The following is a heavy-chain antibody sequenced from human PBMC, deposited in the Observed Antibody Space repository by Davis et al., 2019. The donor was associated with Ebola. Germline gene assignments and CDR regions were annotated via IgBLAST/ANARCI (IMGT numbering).Heavy chain of an antibody. CDR3: ARDSDDYSFDY. J-gene: IGHJ4*02. CDR2: ISSSSLTT. CDR1: GFTFSSYT. V-gene: IGHV3-48*01. Sequence: GESLKISCVASGFTFSSYTMNWVRQAPGKGLEWLSYISSSSLTTYSADSVKGRFTVSRDNAKNSLYLQMNSLRPEDTAVYYCARDSDDYSFDYWGQGTLVTVSS. D-gene: IGHD4-11*01.